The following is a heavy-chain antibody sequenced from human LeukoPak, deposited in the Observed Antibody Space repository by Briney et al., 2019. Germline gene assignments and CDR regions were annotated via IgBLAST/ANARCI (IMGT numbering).Heavy chain of an antibody. Sequence: GGSLRLSCAGSGFTFNNAWMSWVRQAPGKGLEWVGRIKSKTDGGTTDYAAPVKDRFTISRDTAKNTLYLQMNSLRAEDTAVYYCARDGRSGNFDKWGQGTLVSVSS. CDR2: IKSKTDGGTT. CDR3: ARDGRSGNFDK. J-gene: IGHJ4*02. D-gene: IGHD1-26*01. V-gene: IGHV3-15*05. CDR1: GFTFNNAW.